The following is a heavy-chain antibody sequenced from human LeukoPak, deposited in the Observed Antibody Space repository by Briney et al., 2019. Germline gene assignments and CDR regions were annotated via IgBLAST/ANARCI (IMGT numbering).Heavy chain of an antibody. CDR3: ARDRRLLYFGELFHDAFDI. V-gene: IGHV3-53*01. CDR2: ISSDGNT. Sequence: GGSLRLSCAASGFTVSSNYMNWVRQAPGKGLEWVSVISSDGNTYYADSVKGRFTISRDNSKNTLYLQMNSLRAEDTAVYYCARDRRLLYFGELFHDAFDIWGQGTMVTVCS. J-gene: IGHJ3*02. CDR1: GFTVSSNY. D-gene: IGHD3-10*01.